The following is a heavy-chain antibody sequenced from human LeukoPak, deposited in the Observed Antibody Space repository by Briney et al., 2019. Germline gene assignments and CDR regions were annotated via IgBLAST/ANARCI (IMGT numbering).Heavy chain of an antibody. CDR1: GNNFTRYW. CDR2: IYPGDSDT. V-gene: IGHV5-51*01. J-gene: IGHJ4*02. D-gene: IGHD6-19*01. Sequence: GESLKISCKGSGNNFTRYWIGWVRQMPGKGLEGMGIIYPGDSDTRYSPSFQGQVTISADKSISTAYLQWSSLKASDTAMYYCARTSAIAGTRVDYWGQGTLVTVSS. CDR3: ARTSAIAGTRVDY.